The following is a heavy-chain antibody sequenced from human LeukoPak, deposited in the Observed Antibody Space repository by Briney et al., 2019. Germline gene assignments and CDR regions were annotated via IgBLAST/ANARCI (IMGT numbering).Heavy chain of an antibody. J-gene: IGHJ5*02. V-gene: IGHV3-74*01. CDR1: GFTFSSYW. Sequence: GGSLRLSCAASGFTFSSYWMHWVRQAPGKGLVWVSRINSDGSSTSYADSVKGRFTISRDNAKNTLYLQMNSLRAEDTAVYYCARERDCSSTSCYSWWFDPWGQGTLVTVFS. CDR3: ARERDCSSTSCYSWWFDP. CDR2: INSDGSST. D-gene: IGHD2-2*01.